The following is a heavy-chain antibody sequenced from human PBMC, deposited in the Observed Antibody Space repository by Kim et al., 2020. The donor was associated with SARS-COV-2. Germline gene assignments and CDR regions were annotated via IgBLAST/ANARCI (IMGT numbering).Heavy chain of an antibody. CDR3: TTVSMR. J-gene: IGHJ4*02. Sequence: GGSLRLSCAVSGIPFSDAWFNWVRQSPGKGLEWVGCIKSKTDGGTADLAAPVKGRFAIARDDSKNTLYLMMNDVKTDDAAMYYCTTVSMRWGQGTLVTVS. V-gene: IGHV3-15*01. CDR1: GIPFSDAW. CDR2: IKSKTDGGTA. D-gene: IGHD2-2*01.